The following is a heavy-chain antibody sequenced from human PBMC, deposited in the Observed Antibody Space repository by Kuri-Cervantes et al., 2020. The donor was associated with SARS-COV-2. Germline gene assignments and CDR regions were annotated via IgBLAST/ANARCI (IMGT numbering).Heavy chain of an antibody. V-gene: IGHV3-23*01. CDR2: ISGSGGST. CDR1: GLTFSSYA. D-gene: IGHD6-6*01. Sequence: GESLKISCAASGLTFSSYAMSWVRQAPGKGLEWVSAISGSGGSTYYADSVKGRFTISRDNSKNTLYLQMNSLRAEDTAVYYCAKTVTARGFVYWGQGTLVTVSS. J-gene: IGHJ4*02. CDR3: AKTVTARGFVY.